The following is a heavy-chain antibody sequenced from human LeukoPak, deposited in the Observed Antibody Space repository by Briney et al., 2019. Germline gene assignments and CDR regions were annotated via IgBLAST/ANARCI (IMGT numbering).Heavy chain of an antibody. D-gene: IGHD3-16*01. CDR3: ARDLGELYFDY. Sequence: SETLSLTCAVYGGSFSGYYWSWIRQPPGKGLEWIGEINHSGSTNYNPSLKSRVTISVDTSKNQFSLKLSSVTAADTAVYYCARDLGELYFDYWGQGTLVTVSS. V-gene: IGHV4-34*01. J-gene: IGHJ4*02. CDR1: GGSFSGYY. CDR2: INHSGST.